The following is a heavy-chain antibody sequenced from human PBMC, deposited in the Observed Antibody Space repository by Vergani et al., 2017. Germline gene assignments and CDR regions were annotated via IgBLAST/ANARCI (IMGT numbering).Heavy chain of an antibody. D-gene: IGHD3-3*01. V-gene: IGHV3-30-3*01. CDR2: ISYDGSNK. CDR1: GFTFGDYA. CDR3: ARDNPYDPYYYYYYMDV. Sequence: VQLVESGGGLVQPGRSLRLSCTASGFTFGDYAMNWFRQAPGKGLEWVAVISYDGSNKYYADSVKGRFTISRDNSKNTLYLQMNSLRAEDTAVYYCARDNPYDPYYYYYYMDVWGKGTTVTVSS. J-gene: IGHJ6*03.